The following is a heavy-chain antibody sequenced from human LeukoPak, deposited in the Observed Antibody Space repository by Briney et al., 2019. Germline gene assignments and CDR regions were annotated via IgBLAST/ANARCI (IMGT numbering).Heavy chain of an antibody. D-gene: IGHD3-22*01. CDR2: IYYSGST. CDR1: GGSINSSSYY. CDR3: AHTGGEYYYDSSGVFDY. V-gene: IGHV4-39*01. J-gene: IGHJ4*02. Sequence: SETLSLTCTVSGGSINSSSYYWGWIRRPPGKGLEWIGSIYYSGSTYYNPSLKSRVTISVDTSKNQFSLKLSSVTAADTAVYYCAHTGGEYYYDSSGVFDYWGQGTLVTVSS.